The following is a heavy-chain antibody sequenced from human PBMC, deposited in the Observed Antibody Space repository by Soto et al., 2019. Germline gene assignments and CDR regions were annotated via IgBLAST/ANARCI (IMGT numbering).Heavy chain of an antibody. D-gene: IGHD1-1*01. CDR2: INAGNGNT. CDR1: GYTFTSYA. V-gene: IGHV1-3*01. J-gene: IGHJ4*02. Sequence: QVQLVQSGAEVKKPGASVKVSCKASGYTFTSYAMHWVRQAPGQRLEWMGWINAGNGNTKYSQKIQGKVTVTRDTTVRTAYMELSSLRSQDTSVYFCARSMYTIDYWGEGALGTVSS. CDR3: ARSMYTIDY.